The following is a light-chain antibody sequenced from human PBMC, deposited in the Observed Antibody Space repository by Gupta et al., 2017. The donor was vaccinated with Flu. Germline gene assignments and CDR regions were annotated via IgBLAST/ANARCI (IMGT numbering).Light chain of an antibody. CDR2: DVT. CDR1: SSDIVSYNY. Sequence: SIAISCTGTSSDIVSYNYVSWYQQHPGKPPHLLIYDVTNRPSGVSSRFSGSKSGDTASLTISGLQAEDEADYYCSSYTSSTTLVFGGGTKLTVL. V-gene: IGLV2-14*01. CDR3: SSYTSSTTLV. J-gene: IGLJ2*01.